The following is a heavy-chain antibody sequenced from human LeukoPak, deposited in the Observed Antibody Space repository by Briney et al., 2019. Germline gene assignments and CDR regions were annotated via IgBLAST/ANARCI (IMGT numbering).Heavy chain of an antibody. J-gene: IGHJ4*02. CDR1: GGSFSGYY. Sequence: SETLSLTCAVYGGSFSGYYWSWIRQPPGKGLEWIGEINHSGSTNYNPSLKSRVTISVDTSKNQFSLKLSSVTAADTAVYYCARENFVYNLFLWGQGTPVTVSS. V-gene: IGHV4-34*01. CDR3: ARENFVYNLFL. CDR2: INHSGST. D-gene: IGHD1-14*01.